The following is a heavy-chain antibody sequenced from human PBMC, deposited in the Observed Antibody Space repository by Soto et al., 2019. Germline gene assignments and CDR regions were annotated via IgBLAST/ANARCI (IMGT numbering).Heavy chain of an antibody. CDR3: ARADPDAPVGY. Sequence: SETLSLTCTVSGDSMSSYYWTWLLQSPGRGLEWIGYISYSGSTYYNPSLKSRVTISADTSKNQFSLRMNSMIAADTAVYYCARADPDAPVGYWGQEPLVT. V-gene: IGHV4-59*01. CDR2: ISYSGST. CDR1: GDSMSSYY. D-gene: IGHD2-15*01. J-gene: IGHJ4*02.